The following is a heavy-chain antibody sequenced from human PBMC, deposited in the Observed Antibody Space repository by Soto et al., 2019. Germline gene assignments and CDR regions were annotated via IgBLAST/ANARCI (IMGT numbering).Heavy chain of an antibody. CDR3: AGRGSGRFQGY. V-gene: IGHV3-23*01. Sequence: EVQLLESGGGLVQPGGSLRLSCAASGFTFSSYAMRWVRQAPGKGLEWVSAISGSGGSTYYADSVKGRFTITRDNSKNTDDLQRNSLRREDTAVSSCAGRGSGRFQGYWGQGTLVTVSS. D-gene: IGHD6-19*01. J-gene: IGHJ4*02. CDR1: GFTFSSYA. CDR2: ISGSGGST.